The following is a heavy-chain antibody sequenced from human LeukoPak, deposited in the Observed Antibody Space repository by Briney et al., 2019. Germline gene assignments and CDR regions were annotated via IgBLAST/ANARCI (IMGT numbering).Heavy chain of an antibody. J-gene: IGHJ6*02. CDR3: AKDIGYCSGGSCYYYYYGMDV. D-gene: IGHD2-15*01. Sequence: GGSLRLSSAASGFTFDDYAMHWVRQAPGKGLEWVSGISWNSGSIGYADSVKGRFTISRDNAKNSLYLQMNSLRAEDTALYYCAKDIGYCSGGSCYYYYYGMDVWGQGTTVTVSS. V-gene: IGHV3-9*01. CDR1: GFTFDDYA. CDR2: ISWNSGSI.